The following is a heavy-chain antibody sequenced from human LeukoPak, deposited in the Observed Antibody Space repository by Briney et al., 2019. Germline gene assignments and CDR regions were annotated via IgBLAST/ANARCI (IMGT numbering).Heavy chain of an antibody. Sequence: ASVKVSCKASGYTFTGYYMHWVRQAPGQGLEWMGIINPSGGSTSYAQKFQGRVTMTRDTSTSTVYMELSSLRSEDTAVYYCAREMVVAAPTYYYYGMDVWGQGTTVTVSS. D-gene: IGHD2-15*01. CDR2: INPSGGST. CDR1: GYTFTGYY. J-gene: IGHJ6*02. CDR3: AREMVVAAPTYYYYGMDV. V-gene: IGHV1-46*01.